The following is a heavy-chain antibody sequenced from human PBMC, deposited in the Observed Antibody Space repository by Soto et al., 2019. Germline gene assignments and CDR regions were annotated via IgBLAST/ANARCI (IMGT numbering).Heavy chain of an antibody. CDR3: ARGESLWE. CDR2: ISIHNRNT. Sequence: QVHLVQSGDEVKKSGASVKVSCKASGYTFSNYGISWVRQAPGQGLEWMGWISIHNRNTYYAEKFQGRVTMTADTSTTTAHLELRSLRSDDTAVYYCARGESLWEWGQGTLVTVSS. D-gene: IGHD3-16*01. V-gene: IGHV1-18*04. J-gene: IGHJ4*02. CDR1: GYTFSNYG.